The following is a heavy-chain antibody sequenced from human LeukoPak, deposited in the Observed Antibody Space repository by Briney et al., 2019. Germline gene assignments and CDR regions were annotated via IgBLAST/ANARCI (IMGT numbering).Heavy chain of an antibody. CDR3: AGRLPKSVEMATTTLRSGAFDI. Sequence: GRSLRLSCAASGFTFSSYSMNWVRQAPGKGLEWVSSISSSSSYIYYADSVKGRFTISRDNAKNSLYLQMNSLRAEDTAVYYCAGRLPKSVEMATTTLRSGAFDIWGQGTMVTVSS. V-gene: IGHV3-21*01. CDR2: ISSSSSYI. D-gene: IGHD5-24*01. J-gene: IGHJ3*02. CDR1: GFTFSSYS.